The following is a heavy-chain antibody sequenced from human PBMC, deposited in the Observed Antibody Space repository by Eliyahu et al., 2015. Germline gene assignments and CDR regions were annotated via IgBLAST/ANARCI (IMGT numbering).Heavy chain of an antibody. D-gene: IGHD5-18*01. J-gene: IGHJ6*02. Sequence: QVQLVESGGGVVQPGRSLRLSCAASGFTFXSXGXPXVRQAPGKGLEWVAVIWYDGSNKYYADSVKGRFTISRDNSKNTLYLQMNSLRAEDTAVYYCARGLPGYSYGYAYYYGMDVWGQGTTVTVSS. V-gene: IGHV3-33*01. CDR1: GFTFXSXG. CDR2: IWYDGSNK. CDR3: ARGLPGYSYGYAYYYGMDV.